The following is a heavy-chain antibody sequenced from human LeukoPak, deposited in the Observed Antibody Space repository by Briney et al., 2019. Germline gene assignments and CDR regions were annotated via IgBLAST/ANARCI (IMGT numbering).Heavy chain of an antibody. CDR1: GGSITSSSDY. J-gene: IGHJ4*02. CDR2: IYYSGTT. Sequence: PSETLSLTCTVSGGSITSSSDYWGWIRQPPGKGLEWIGSIYYSGTTYYNPSLKSRLTMSVDTSKNQFSLKLSSVTAADTAVYYCARGTDTFDYWGQGTLVTVSS. CDR3: ARGTDTFDY. V-gene: IGHV4-39*07.